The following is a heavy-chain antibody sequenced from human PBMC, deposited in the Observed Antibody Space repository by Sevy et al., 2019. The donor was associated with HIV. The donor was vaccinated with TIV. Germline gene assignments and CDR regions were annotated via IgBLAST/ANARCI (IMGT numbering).Heavy chain of an antibody. CDR3: ARFLTGQHSFDY. Sequence: SETLSLTCTVSGGSISSGAYYWSWIRQHPGKGLEWIGYIYYSGSTYYNPSLKSRVTISVDTSKNQFSLKLASVTAAGTAVYYCARFLTGQHSFDYWGQGTLVTVSS. V-gene: IGHV4-31*03. J-gene: IGHJ4*02. CDR2: IYYSGST. D-gene: IGHD2-2*01. CDR1: GGSISSGAYY.